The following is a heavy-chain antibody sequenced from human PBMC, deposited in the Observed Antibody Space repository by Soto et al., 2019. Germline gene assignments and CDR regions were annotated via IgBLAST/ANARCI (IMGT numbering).Heavy chain of an antibody. CDR3: ARDWRGAEGFDP. J-gene: IGHJ5*02. V-gene: IGHV1-18*01. D-gene: IGHD3-3*01. CDR1: GYTFNNYG. Sequence: QVQLVQSGPEVKKPGASVKVSCKASGYTFNNYGFSWVRQAPGQGLEWVGWIGTHNGDTTYAQKFQGRVPMTIDTSTTTSYMELRSLTSDDSAMYFCARDWRGAEGFDPWGQGTLVTVSS. CDR2: IGTHNGDT.